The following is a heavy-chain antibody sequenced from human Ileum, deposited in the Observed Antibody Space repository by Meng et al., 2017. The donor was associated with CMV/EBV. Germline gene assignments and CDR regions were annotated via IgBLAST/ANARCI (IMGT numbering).Heavy chain of an antibody. Sequence: GPAVLNTSATLCFSCAVSVGSLRTDVLPCARTPAGKGLEWIGRIHAGGSTNDNPSLKSRVTMSVDTSKNQFSLKVTSVTAADTAVYYCAREENTVNQFEYWGQGTLVTVSS. J-gene: IGHJ4*02. CDR2: IHAGGST. V-gene: IGHV4-4*07. CDR3: AREENTVNQFEY. CDR1: VGSLRTDV. D-gene: IGHD4-17*01.